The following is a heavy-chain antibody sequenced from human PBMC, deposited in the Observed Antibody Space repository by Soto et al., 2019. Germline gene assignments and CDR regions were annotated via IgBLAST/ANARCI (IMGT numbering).Heavy chain of an antibody. D-gene: IGHD5-12*01. CDR1: GDSIITDY. Sequence: SETLCLTCTVSGDSIITDYWSWIRQPPGKGLEWIGYIFHNGATNYNPSLKSRVSISIDTSKNQFSLKLSSVTAADTAMYYCARLPATAYYFDDWAHGTLVTVSS. V-gene: IGHV4-59*08. CDR3: ARLPATAYYFDD. J-gene: IGHJ4*01. CDR2: IFHNGAT.